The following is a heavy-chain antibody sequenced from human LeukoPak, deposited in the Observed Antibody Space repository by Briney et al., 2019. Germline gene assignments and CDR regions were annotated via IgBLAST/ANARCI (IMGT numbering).Heavy chain of an antibody. CDR3: ARARITHNYYYYYMDV. CDR2: ISSSGSTI. Sequence: GGSLRLSCAASGFTFSDYYMSWIRQAPGKGLEWVSYISSSGSTIYYADSVEGRFTISRDNAKNSLYLQMNSLRAEDTAVYYCARARITHNYYYYYMDVWGKGTTVTVSS. CDR1: GFTFSDYY. V-gene: IGHV3-11*01. D-gene: IGHD3-16*01. J-gene: IGHJ6*03.